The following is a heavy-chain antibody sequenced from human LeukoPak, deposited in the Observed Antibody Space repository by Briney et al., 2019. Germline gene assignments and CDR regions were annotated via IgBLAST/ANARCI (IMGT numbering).Heavy chain of an antibody. CDR1: GGSISSYY. V-gene: IGHV4-59*08. J-gene: IGHJ5*02. CDR3: ARHRVATMRRFDP. D-gene: IGHD5-24*01. Sequence: SETLSLTCTVSGGSISSYYWSWIRQPPGKGLEWIGNIYYSGSTNYNPSLKSRVTISVDTSKNQFSLKLSSVTAADTAVYYCARHRVATMRRFDPWGQGTLVTVSS. CDR2: IYYSGST.